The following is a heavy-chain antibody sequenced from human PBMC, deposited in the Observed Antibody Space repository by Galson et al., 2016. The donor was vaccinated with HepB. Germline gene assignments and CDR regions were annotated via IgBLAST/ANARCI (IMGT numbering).Heavy chain of an antibody. J-gene: IGHJ4*02. V-gene: IGHV3-7*03. Sequence: SLRLSCAASGFTFSRYWMAWVRQAPGKGLEWVANIKLDGSEKYYVDSVRGRFTISRDNAKNSLCLEMNSLRVEDTAVYYCAKDHDRGWSYDYWGQGILVTVSS. CDR3: AKDHDRGWSYDY. CDR1: GFTFSRYW. CDR2: IKLDGSEK. D-gene: IGHD2-15*01.